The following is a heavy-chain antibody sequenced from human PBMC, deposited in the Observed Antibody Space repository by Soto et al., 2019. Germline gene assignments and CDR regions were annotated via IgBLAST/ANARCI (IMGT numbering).Heavy chain of an antibody. V-gene: IGHV1-69*01. J-gene: IGHJ6*02. D-gene: IGHD3-10*01. CDR1: GGTFSSYA. Sequence: QVQLVQSGAEVKKPGSSVKVSCKASGGTFSSYAISWVRQAPGQGLEWMGGIIPIFGTANYAQKFQGRVTITADESTSTAYMELSRLRSEDTAVYYCARTYYYGSGSYPTRYYYGMDVWGQGTTVTVSS. CDR3: ARTYYYGSGSYPTRYYYGMDV. CDR2: IIPIFGTA.